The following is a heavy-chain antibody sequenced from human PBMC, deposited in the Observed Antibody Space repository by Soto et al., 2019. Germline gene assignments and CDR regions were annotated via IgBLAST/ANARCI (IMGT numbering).Heavy chain of an antibody. CDR1: GFTFSSHD. J-gene: IGHJ6*02. V-gene: IGHV3-13*04. CDR3: ASSPPGGSHYYYGMDV. D-gene: IGHD2-15*01. CDR2: IGTAGDT. Sequence: EVQLVESGGGLVQPGGSLRLSCAASGFTFSSHDMQWVRQATGKGLEWVSAIGTAGDTYYPGSVKGRFTISRENAKNSLYLQMNSLRAGDTAVYYCASSPPGGSHYYYGMDVWGQGTTVTVSS.